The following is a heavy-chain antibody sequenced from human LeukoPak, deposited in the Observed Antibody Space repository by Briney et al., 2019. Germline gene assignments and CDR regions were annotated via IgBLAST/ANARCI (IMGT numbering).Heavy chain of an antibody. CDR1: GFTFSSYA. CDR2: ISGSGGST. CDR3: ARKGGTRFDFWRGYGY. Sequence: GGSLRLSCAASGFTFSSYAMSWVRQAPGKGLEWVSAISGSGGSTYYADSVKGRFTISRDNSKNTLFLQMNSLRAEDTAVYYCARKGGTRFDFWRGYGYWGQGTLVTVSS. D-gene: IGHD3-3*01. J-gene: IGHJ4*02. V-gene: IGHV3-23*01.